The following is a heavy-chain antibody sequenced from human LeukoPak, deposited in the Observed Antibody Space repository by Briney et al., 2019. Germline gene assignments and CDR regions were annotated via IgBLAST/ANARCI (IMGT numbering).Heavy chain of an antibody. V-gene: IGHV3-53*04. D-gene: IGHD2-15*01. CDR2: IYSGGST. CDR1: GFTVSSNY. Sequence: GGSLRLSCAASGFTVSSNYMSWVRQAPGKGLEWVSVIYSGGSTYYADSVKGRFTISRHNSKNTLYLQMNSLRAEDTAVYYCARDVEYCSGGSCPYYFDYWGQGTLVTVSS. J-gene: IGHJ4*02. CDR3: ARDVEYCSGGSCPYYFDY.